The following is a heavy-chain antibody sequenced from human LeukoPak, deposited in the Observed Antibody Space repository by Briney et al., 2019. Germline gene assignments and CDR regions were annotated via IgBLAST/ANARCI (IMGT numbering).Heavy chain of an antibody. CDR3: ARVSGPNLSGYGMDV. CDR1: GFTFSSYW. CDR2: INSDGSST. J-gene: IGHJ6*02. D-gene: IGHD5-12*01. V-gene: IGHV3-74*01. Sequence: GGSLRLSCAASGFTFSSYWMHWVRQAPGKGLVWVSRINSDGSSTSYADSVKGRFTISGDNAKNTLYLQMNSLRAEDTAVYYCARVSGPNLSGYGMDVWGQGTTVTVSS.